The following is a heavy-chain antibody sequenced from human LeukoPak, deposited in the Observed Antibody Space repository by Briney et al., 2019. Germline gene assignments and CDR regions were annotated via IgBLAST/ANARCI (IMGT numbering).Heavy chain of an antibody. CDR3: AKVLGSDSVLDVSAI. Sequence: GGSLRLSCAASGFTFSSYWMHWVRQAPGKGLVWVSRINSDGSTTSYADSVKGRFTISRDNAKNTLYLQMNSLRAEDTALYYCAKVLGSDSVLDVSAIWGQGTMVTVSA. CDR2: INSDGSTT. J-gene: IGHJ3*02. V-gene: IGHV3-74*01. D-gene: IGHD1-26*01. CDR1: GFTFSSYW.